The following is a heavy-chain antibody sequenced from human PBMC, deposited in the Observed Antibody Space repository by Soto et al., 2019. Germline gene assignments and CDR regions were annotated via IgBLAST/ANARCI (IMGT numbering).Heavy chain of an antibody. D-gene: IGHD1-26*01. CDR2: IYYSGST. CDR1: GGSVNNDSYY. Sequence: SETLSLTCTVSGGSVNNDSYYWSWIRQPPGKGLEWIGYIYYSGSTKYNPSLKSRVTISVDTSKNQFSLRLSSVTAADTAVYYCARDYWDIGLRFDYWGPGTLVTVSS. CDR3: ARDYWDIGLRFDY. J-gene: IGHJ4*02. V-gene: IGHV4-61*01.